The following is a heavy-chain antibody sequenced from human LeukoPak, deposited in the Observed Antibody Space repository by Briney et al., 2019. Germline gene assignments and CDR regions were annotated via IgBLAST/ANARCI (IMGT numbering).Heavy chain of an antibody. CDR3: ANGVPNPWGYYYYMDV. V-gene: IGHV3-23*01. Sequence: GGSLRLSCAASGFTFSSYAMSWVRQAPGKGLEWVSAISGSGGSTYYADSVKGRFTISRDNSKNTLYLQMNSLRAEDTAVYYCANGVPNPWGYYYYMDVWGKGTTVTVSS. D-gene: IGHD7-27*01. CDR1: GFTFSSYA. J-gene: IGHJ6*03. CDR2: ISGSGGST.